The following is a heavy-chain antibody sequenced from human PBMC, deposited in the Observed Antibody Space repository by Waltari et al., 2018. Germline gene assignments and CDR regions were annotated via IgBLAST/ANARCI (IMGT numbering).Heavy chain of an antibody. Sequence: EVQLVESGGGLVQPGGSLRLSCAASGFTFSSYSMNWVRQAPGKGLEWVSYISSSSSTIYYADSVKGRFTISRDNAKNSLYLQMNSLRAEDTAVYYCARVWRLLYYMDVWGKGTTVTVSS. J-gene: IGHJ6*03. V-gene: IGHV3-48*04. CDR3: ARVWRLLYYMDV. D-gene: IGHD3-22*01. CDR2: ISSSSSTI. CDR1: GFTFSSYS.